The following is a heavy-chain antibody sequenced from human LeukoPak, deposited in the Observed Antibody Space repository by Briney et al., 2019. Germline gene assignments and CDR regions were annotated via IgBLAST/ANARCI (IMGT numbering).Heavy chain of an antibody. J-gene: IGHJ4*02. CDR1: GGSISNSNYY. CDR3: ARHVRSGITIFGDQDTFDY. CDR2: IYYSGST. V-gene: IGHV4-39*01. Sequence: PSETLSLTCTVSGGSISNSNYYWGWVRQPPGKGLEWIGTIYYSGSTYYNPSLKSRVTISVDTSKNQFSLKLSSVTAADTAVYYCARHVRSGITIFGDQDTFDYWGQGTLVTVSS. D-gene: IGHD3-3*01.